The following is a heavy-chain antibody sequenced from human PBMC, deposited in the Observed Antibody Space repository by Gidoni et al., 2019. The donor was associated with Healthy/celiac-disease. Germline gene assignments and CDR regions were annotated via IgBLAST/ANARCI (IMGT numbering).Heavy chain of an antibody. CDR3: AKDHRYSSSWSSKNYFDY. Sequence: EVQLVESGGGLVQPGRSLRLSCAASGFTFDDYAMHWVRQAPGKGLEWVSGISWNSGIIGYADSVKGRFTISRDNAKNSLYLQMNSLRAEDTALYYCAKDHRYSSSWSSKNYFDYWGQGTLVTVSS. CDR2: ISWNSGII. CDR1: GFTFDDYA. J-gene: IGHJ4*02. V-gene: IGHV3-9*01. D-gene: IGHD6-13*01.